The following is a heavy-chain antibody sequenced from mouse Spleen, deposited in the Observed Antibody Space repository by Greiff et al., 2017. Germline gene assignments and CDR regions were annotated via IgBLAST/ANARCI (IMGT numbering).Heavy chain of an antibody. V-gene: IGHV1-26*01. J-gene: IGHJ3*01. CDR2: INPNNGGT. CDR3: ARGYGNYAFAY. D-gene: IGHD2-1*01. CDR1: GYTFTDYY. Sequence: VQLQQSGPELVKPGASVKISCKASGYTFTDYYMNWVKQSHGKSLEWIGDINPNNGGTSYNQKFKGKATLTVDKSSSTAYMELRSLTSEDSAVYYCARGYGNYAFAYWGQGTLVTVSA.